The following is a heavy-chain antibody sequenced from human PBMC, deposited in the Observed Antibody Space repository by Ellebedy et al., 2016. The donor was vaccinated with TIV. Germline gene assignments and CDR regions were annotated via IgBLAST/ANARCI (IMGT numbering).Heavy chain of an antibody. CDR3: ARVSDHYYYYMDV. D-gene: IGHD5/OR15-5a*01. CDR2: VYYTGTA. J-gene: IGHJ6*03. Sequence: SETLSLTCSVSGGSISNNNHYWAWIRQPPGTGLEWIGGVYYTGTADYSPSLRSRVTLSVDTSKNHFSLRLASVTAADTAVYFCARVSDHYYYYMDVWGKGTTVTVSS. V-gene: IGHV4-39*07. CDR1: GGSISNNNHY.